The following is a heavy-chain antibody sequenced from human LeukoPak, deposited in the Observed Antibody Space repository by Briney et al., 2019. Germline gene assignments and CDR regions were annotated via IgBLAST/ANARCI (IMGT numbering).Heavy chain of an antibody. J-gene: IGHJ4*02. CDR2: VYHGGNT. V-gene: IGHV4-38-2*02. CDR3: ARAMITMVRD. D-gene: IGHD3-10*01. CDR1: GYSISNGYY. Sequence: SETLSLTCTVSGYSISNGYYWGWIRQPPGKGLEFIGSVYHGGNTYYKASLKSRVTISLDTSKNQFSLRLSSVTAADTAVYYCARAMITMVRDWGQGTLVTVSS.